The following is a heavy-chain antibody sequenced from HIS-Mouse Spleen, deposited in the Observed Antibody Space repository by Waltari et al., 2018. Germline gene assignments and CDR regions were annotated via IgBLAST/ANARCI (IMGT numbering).Heavy chain of an antibody. CDR1: GYTFTGYY. CDR2: INPNSGGK. J-gene: IGHJ4*02. D-gene: IGHD3-22*01. V-gene: IGHV1-2*02. Sequence: QVQLVQSGAEVKKPGASVKVSCKASGYTFTGYYMHWVRQAPGQGLEWMGWINPNSGGKNYAQKFQGRVTMTRDTSLSTAYMELSRLRSDDTAVYYCARDQYYYDSSGNFDYWGQGTLVTVSS. CDR3: ARDQYYYDSSGNFDY.